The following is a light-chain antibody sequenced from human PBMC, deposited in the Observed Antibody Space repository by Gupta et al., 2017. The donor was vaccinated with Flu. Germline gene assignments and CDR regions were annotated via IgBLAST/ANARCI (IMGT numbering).Light chain of an antibody. Sequence: PPSLSASVSDSVTISCRASERVGNYLNWYQQKRGKAPHLLIYGASSLQSGVTSRFSGSGSGTDFTLTIRGLQPEDVATYYCQQSYIAPRTFGQGTEVELK. V-gene: IGKV1-39*01. J-gene: IGKJ1*01. CDR2: GAS. CDR3: QQSYIAPRT. CDR1: ERVGNY.